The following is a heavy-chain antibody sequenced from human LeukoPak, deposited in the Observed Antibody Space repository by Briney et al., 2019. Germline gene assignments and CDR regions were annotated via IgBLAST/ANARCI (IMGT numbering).Heavy chain of an antibody. D-gene: IGHD5-18*01. CDR2: IIPIFGTA. V-gene: IGHV1-69*05. CDR1: GYTFTSYD. J-gene: IGHJ4*02. CDR3: ARTDTAMVSY. Sequence: ASVKVSCKASGYTFTSYDINWVRQATGQGLEWMGGIIPIFGTANYAQKFQGRVTITTDESTSTAYMELSSLRSEDTAVYYCARTDTAMVSYWGQGTLVTVSS.